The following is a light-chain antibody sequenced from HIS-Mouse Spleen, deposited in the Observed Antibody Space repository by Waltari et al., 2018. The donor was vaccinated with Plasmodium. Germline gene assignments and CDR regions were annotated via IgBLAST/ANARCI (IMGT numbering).Light chain of an antibody. CDR1: QSVLYSSNNKNY. V-gene: IGKV4-1*01. Sequence: DIVMTQSPDPLAVSLGERATINCKSSQSVLYSSNNKNYLAWYQQKPGQPPKLPIYWASTRESGVPDRFSGSGSGTDFTLTISSLQAEDVAVYYCQQYYSTPPTFGGGTKVEIK. CDR2: WAS. CDR3: QQYYSTPPT. J-gene: IGKJ4*01.